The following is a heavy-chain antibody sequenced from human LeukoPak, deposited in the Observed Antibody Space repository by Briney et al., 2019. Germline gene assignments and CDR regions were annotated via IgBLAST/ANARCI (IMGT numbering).Heavy chain of an antibody. D-gene: IGHD3-9*01. CDR3: AKDQGILTGYYPDAFDI. CDR1: GGSISSYY. V-gene: IGHV3-23*01. CDR2: ISGSGGST. Sequence: ETLSLTCTVSGGSISSYYWSWIRQPPGKGLEWVSAISGSGGSTYSADSVKGRFTISRDNSKNTLYLQMNSLRAEDTAVYYCAKDQGILTGYYPDAFDIWGQGTMVTVSS. J-gene: IGHJ3*02.